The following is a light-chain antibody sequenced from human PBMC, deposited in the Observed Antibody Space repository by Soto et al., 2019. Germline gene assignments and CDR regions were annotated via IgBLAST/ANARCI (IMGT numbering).Light chain of an antibody. CDR1: SSNIGNNY. V-gene: IGLV1-51*01. CDR3: GTWDSSLSVGV. CDR2: DNN. J-gene: IGLJ1*01. Sequence: QSVLTQPPSVSAAPGQKVTISCSGSSSNIGNNYVSWYQQLPGTAPKLLIYDNNKRPSGIPDRFSGSKSGTSATLGITGLQTVDEADYYCGTWDSSLSVGVFGTGTKLTVL.